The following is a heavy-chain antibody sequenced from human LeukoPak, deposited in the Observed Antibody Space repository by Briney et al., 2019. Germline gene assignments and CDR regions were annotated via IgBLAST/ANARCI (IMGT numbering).Heavy chain of an antibody. CDR2: ISSSSSYI. D-gene: IGHD3-22*01. CDR1: GFTFSSYS. J-gene: IGHJ6*04. V-gene: IGHV3-21*04. CDR3: ARERAYYYDSSGYRNGMDV. Sequence: PGGSLRLSCAASGFTFSSYSMNWVRQAPGKGLEWVSSISSSSSYIYYADSVKGRFTISRDNAKNSLYLQMNSLRAEDTAVYYCARERAYYYDSSGYRNGMDVWGKGTTVTISS.